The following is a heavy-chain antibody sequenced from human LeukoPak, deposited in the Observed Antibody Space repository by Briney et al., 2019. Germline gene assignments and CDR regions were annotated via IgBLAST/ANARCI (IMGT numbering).Heavy chain of an antibody. V-gene: IGHV1-69*05. CDR3: AREGTAGGNSPFDY. CDR2: IIPIFGTA. CDR1: GGTFSSYA. J-gene: IGHJ4*02. D-gene: IGHD4-23*01. Sequence: SVKVSCKASGGTFSSYAISWVRQAPGQGLEWIGGIIPIFGTANYAQKFQGRVTITTDESTSTAYMELSSLRSEDTAVYYCAREGTAGGNSPFDYWGRGTLVTVSS.